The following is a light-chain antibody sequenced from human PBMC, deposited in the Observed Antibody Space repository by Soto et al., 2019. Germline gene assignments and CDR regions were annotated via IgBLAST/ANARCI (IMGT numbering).Light chain of an antibody. CDR1: QSISTG. CDR2: KAS. CDR3: QQYSNRWT. J-gene: IGKJ1*01. V-gene: IGKV1-5*03. Sequence: DIQMTQSPSTLSASVGDRVTITCRASQSISTGLAWYQQKPGKAPKLLMYKASSLESGVPSRFSGSGSGTEFTLTISRLQPDDSATYYCQQYSNRWTFGQGTKVEIK.